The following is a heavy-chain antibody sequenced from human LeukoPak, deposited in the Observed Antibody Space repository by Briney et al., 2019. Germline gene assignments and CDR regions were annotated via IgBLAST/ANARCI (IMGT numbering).Heavy chain of an antibody. D-gene: IGHD2-15*01. V-gene: IGHV3-30*02. CDR3: AKDIPRVCSGGSCYFF. CDR2: IRYDGSNK. CDR1: GFTFSSYG. Sequence: PGGSLRLSCAASGFTFSSYGMHWVRQAPGKGLEWVAVIRYDGSNKYYADSVKGRFTISRDNSKNTLYLQMNSLRAEDTAVYYCAKDIPRVCSGGSCYFFWGQGTLVTVSS. J-gene: IGHJ4*02.